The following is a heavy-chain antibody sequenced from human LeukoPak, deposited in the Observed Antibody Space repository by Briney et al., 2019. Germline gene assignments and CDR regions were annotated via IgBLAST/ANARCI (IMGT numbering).Heavy chain of an antibody. D-gene: IGHD3-3*01. V-gene: IGHV4-39*01. Sequence: SETLSLTCTVSGGSISSSSYYWGWIRQPPGKGLEWIGSIYYSGSTYYNPSLKSRVTISVDTSKNQFPLKLSSVTAADTAVYYCAIGPIFGVVGPPGAFDIWGQGTMVTVSS. CDR1: GGSISSSSYY. CDR2: IYYSGST. CDR3: AIGPIFGVVGPPGAFDI. J-gene: IGHJ3*02.